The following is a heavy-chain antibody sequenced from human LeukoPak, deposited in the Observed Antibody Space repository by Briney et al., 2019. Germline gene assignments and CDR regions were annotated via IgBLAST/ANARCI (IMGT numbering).Heavy chain of an antibody. CDR2: INWNGGGT. CDR1: GFTFKDYG. CDR3: AKHMRATNTYSFFGLDV. J-gene: IGHJ6*02. V-gene: IGHV3-9*01. Sequence: GRSLRLSCAATGFTFKDYGMHWVRQPPGKGLEWVSSINWNGGGTDYADSVKGRFNISRDNAKNSLYLQLSSLRPEDTALYYCAKHMRATNTYSFFGLDVWGQGTTVTVSS. D-gene: IGHD1-26*01.